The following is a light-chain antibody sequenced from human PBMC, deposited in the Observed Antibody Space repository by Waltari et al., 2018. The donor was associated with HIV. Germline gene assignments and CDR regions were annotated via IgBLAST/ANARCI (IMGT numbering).Light chain of an antibody. CDR2: EVS. CDR3: CSYAGSSTLV. V-gene: IGLV2-23*02. J-gene: IGLJ2*01. CDR1: SSDVGSYNL. Sequence: QSALTQPASVSGSPGQSITISCTGTSSDVGSYNLVSWYQQHPGKAPKLMIYEVSKRPSGVSKRFSGSKSGNTASLTISGLQAEDEADYYCCSYAGSSTLVFGGGTKLPVL.